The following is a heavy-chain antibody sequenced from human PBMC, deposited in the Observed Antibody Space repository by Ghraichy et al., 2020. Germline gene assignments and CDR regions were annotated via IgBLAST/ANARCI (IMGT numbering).Heavy chain of an antibody. V-gene: IGHV4-39*01. Sequence: SETLSLTCTVSGGAIYNSGHYWGWIRQSPGRGLEWIGSLFYSRNTYSNPSLKSRVTMSADTSKNQLSLVLSSVTAADTAVYYCAGSITMIRYFDLWGRGTLVTVSS. CDR2: LFYSRNT. J-gene: IGHJ2*01. CDR3: AGSITMIRYFDL. CDR1: GGAIYNSGHY. D-gene: IGHD3-22*01.